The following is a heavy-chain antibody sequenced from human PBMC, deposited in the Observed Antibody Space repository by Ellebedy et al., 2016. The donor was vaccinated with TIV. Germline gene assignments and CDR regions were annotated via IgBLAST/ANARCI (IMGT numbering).Heavy chain of an antibody. V-gene: IGHV1-8*01. J-gene: IGHJ3*02. Sequence: AASVKVSCKASGFTFTKYNINWVRQSTGQGLEWMGWVNPNSGDTDYAQKFRDRVTMTRDTSTNPAYLELSSLRSEDTAVYYWAREDAFDIWGQGTMVTVSS. CDR1: GFTFTKYN. CDR3: AREDAFDI. CDR2: VNPNSGDT.